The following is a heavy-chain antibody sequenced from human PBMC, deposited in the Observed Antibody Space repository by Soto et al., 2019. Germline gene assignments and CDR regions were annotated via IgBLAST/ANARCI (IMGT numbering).Heavy chain of an antibody. V-gene: IGHV4-39*01. CDR1: GGSISSSSYY. CDR2: IYYSGST. D-gene: IGHD1-26*01. CDR3: VRHRLLTPPVY. J-gene: IGHJ4*02. Sequence: ASETLSLTCTVSGGSISSSSYYRGWIRQPPRKGLEWIGSIYYSGSTYYNPSLKSRVTISVDTSKNQFSLKLSSVTAADTAVYYCVRHRLLTPPVYWGQGTPVTVSS.